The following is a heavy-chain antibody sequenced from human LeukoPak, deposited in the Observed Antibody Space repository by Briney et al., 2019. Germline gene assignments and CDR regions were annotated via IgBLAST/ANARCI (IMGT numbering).Heavy chain of an antibody. Sequence: PSETLCLTCEVFGVSFTDYFWTWIRQSPGKGLEWVGEINDYTGNTNYNPSLNSRVSISLEKSKNQFSLELRDVTAADTAVYYCARGRIAQIVVVHSFHYGMDVWGQGTTVTVSS. J-gene: IGHJ6*02. CDR1: GVSFTDYF. V-gene: IGHV4-34*01. CDR3: ARGRIAQIVVVHSFHYGMDV. D-gene: IGHD3-22*01. CDR2: INDYTGNT.